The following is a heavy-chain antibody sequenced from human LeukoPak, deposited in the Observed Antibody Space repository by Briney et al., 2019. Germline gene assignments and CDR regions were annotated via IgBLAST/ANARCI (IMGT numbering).Heavy chain of an antibody. CDR1: ELTFSDSY. Sequence: GGSLRLSCVASELTFSDSYMSWLRQAPGKGLEWVSYISGRGTITNYADSVKGRFTISRDNAKNSLYLQMNSLRAEDTAVYYCARYIAKFDPWGQGTLVTVSS. CDR2: ISGRGTIT. V-gene: IGHV3-11*01. CDR3: ARYIAKFDP. J-gene: IGHJ5*02.